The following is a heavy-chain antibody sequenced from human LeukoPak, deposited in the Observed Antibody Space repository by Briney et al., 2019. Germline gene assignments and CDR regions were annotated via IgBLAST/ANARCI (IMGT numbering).Heavy chain of an antibody. Sequence: SETLSLTCTVSGGSISSSSYYWGWIRQPPGKGLEWIGSIYYSGSTYYNPSLKSRVTISVDTSKNQFSLKLSSVTAADTAVYYCARADGYCSSTSCRHYYYYMDVWGKGTTVTVSS. J-gene: IGHJ6*03. CDR3: ARADGYCSSTSCRHYYYYMDV. V-gene: IGHV4-39*07. CDR2: IYYSGST. CDR1: GGSISSSSYY. D-gene: IGHD2-2*03.